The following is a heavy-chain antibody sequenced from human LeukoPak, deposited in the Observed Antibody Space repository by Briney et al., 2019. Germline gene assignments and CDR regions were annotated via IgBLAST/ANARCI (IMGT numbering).Heavy chain of an antibody. CDR3: ARVRREDSKNYYYYYYMDV. CDR2: IYYSGST. J-gene: IGHJ6*03. D-gene: IGHD6-6*01. V-gene: IGHV4-59*11. CDR1: GGSISSHY. Sequence: SETLSLTCTVSGGSISSHYWSWIRQPPGKGLEWIGYIYYSGSTNYNPSLESRVTISVDTSKKQFSLKLSSVTDADTAVYYCARVRREDSKNYYYYYYMDVWGKGTTVTVSS.